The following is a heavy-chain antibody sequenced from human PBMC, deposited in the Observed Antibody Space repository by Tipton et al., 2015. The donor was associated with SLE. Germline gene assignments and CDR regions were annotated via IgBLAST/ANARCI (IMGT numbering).Heavy chain of an antibody. D-gene: IGHD4-23*01. CDR1: GGSIGSSSYY. CDR3: ARDVRYGGNFYYYMDV. CDR2: IYYSGST. J-gene: IGHJ6*03. V-gene: IGHV4-39*07. Sequence: TLSLTCTVSGGSIGSSSYYWGWIRQPPGKGLEWIGSIYYSGSTYYNPSLKSRVTISVDTSKNQFSLKLSSVTAADTAVYYCARDVRYGGNFYYYMDVWGKGTTVTASS.